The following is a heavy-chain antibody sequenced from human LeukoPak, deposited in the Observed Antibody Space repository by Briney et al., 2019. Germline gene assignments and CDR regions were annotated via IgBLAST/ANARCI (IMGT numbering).Heavy chain of an antibody. J-gene: IGHJ4*02. D-gene: IGHD6-13*01. V-gene: IGHV1-8*03. CDR3: ASLTSGFIAAAEGAY. CDR2: MNPKSGDT. CDR1: GYSFTNYD. Sequence: ASVKVSCKASGYSFTNYDINWVRQATGQGIEWMGWMNPKSGDTGYSQKFQGRVFITRDTSINTAYMELSSLGSDDTAVYYCASLTSGFIAAAEGAYWGQGTLVTVSS.